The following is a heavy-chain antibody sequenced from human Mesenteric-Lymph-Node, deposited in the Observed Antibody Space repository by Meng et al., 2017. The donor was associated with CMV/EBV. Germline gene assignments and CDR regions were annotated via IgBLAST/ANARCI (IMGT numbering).Heavy chain of an antibody. CDR1: GFTFSSYW. Sequence: GESLKISCAASGFTFSSYWMHWVRQAPGKGLVWVSRINSDGSSTSYADSVKGRFTISRDNAKNSLYLQMNSLRAEDTAVYYCAGGAGSVRYWGQGTLVTVSS. CDR3: AGGAGSVRY. V-gene: IGHV3-74*01. CDR2: INSDGSST. J-gene: IGHJ4*02. D-gene: IGHD2-15*01.